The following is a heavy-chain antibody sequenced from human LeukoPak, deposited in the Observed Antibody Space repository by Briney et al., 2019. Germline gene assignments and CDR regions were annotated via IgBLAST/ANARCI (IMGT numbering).Heavy chain of an antibody. Sequence: GGSLRLSCAASGFTFSSYAMHWVRQAPGKGLEWVAVISYDGSNTYYADSVKGRFTISRDNSKNTLYLQMNSLRAEDTAVYYCARVDCSSTSCYTRGAFDYWGQGTLVTVSS. D-gene: IGHD2-2*02. J-gene: IGHJ4*02. V-gene: IGHV3-30-3*01. CDR2: ISYDGSNT. CDR3: ARVDCSSTSCYTRGAFDY. CDR1: GFTFSSYA.